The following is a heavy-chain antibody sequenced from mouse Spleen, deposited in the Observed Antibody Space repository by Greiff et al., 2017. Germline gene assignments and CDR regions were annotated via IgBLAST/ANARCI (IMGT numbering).Heavy chain of an antibody. Sequence: VQLQESGAELARPGASVKMSCKASGYTFTSYTMHWVKQRPGQGLEWIGYINPSSGYTKYNQKFKDKATLTADKSSSTAYMQLSSLTSEDSAVYYCASHGNNFGGFAYWGQGTLVTVSA. J-gene: IGHJ3*01. CDR2: INPSSGYT. V-gene: IGHV1-4*01. CDR3: ASHGNNFGGFAY. CDR1: GYTFTSYT. D-gene: IGHD2-1*01.